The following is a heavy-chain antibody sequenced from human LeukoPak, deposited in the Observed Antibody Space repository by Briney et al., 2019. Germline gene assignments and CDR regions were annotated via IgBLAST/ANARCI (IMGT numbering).Heavy chain of an antibody. J-gene: IGHJ5*02. CDR2: INPNNGGT. Sequence: ASVKVSCKASGYTFTGYYMHWVRQAPGQGLEWMGWINPNNGGTKYVQKFQGRVTMTRDTSISTAYMQLSRLRSDDTAVYYCARGYICSGGTCYSRLWFDPWGQGTLVTVSS. V-gene: IGHV1-2*02. D-gene: IGHD2-15*01. CDR1: GYTFTGYY. CDR3: ARGYICSGGTCYSRLWFDP.